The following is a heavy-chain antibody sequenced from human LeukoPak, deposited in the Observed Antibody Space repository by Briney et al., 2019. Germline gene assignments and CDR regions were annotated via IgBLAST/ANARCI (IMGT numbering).Heavy chain of an antibody. D-gene: IGHD2-21*02. CDR3: ARDRLEAVTDDDYFDY. V-gene: IGHV3-33*08. Sequence: GGSLRLSCAASRFTFSNHGMHWVRQAPGKGPEWVALIWYDGSNKYYGDSVKGRFTISRDNSKNTVYLQMNSLRAEDTGVYYCARDRLEAVTDDDYFDYWGQGTLVTVSS. J-gene: IGHJ4*02. CDR1: RFTFSNHG. CDR2: IWYDGSNK.